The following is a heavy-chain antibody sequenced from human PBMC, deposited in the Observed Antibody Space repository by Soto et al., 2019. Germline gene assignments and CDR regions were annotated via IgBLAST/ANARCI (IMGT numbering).Heavy chain of an antibody. V-gene: IGHV4-59*08. D-gene: IGHD2-15*01. J-gene: IGHJ4*02. Sequence: PSETLSLTCTVSGGSISSWYWSWIRQPPGKGLEWIGYIYYSGSTNYNPSLKSRVTISVDTSKNQFSLKLSSVTAADTAVYYCARRYGSAMDFWGQGTRVTVS. CDR1: GGSISSWY. CDR2: IYYSGST. CDR3: ARRYGSAMDF.